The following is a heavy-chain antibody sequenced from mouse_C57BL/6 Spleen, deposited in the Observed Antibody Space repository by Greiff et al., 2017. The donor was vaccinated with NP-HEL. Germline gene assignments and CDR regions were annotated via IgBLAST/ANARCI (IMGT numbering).Heavy chain of an antibody. J-gene: IGHJ2*01. CDR2: INPSSGYT. CDR3: ARYSSLDY. CDR1: GYTFTSYW. V-gene: IGHV1-7*01. Sequence: VQLQQSGAELAKPGASVKLSCKASGYTFTSYWMHWVKQRPGQGLEWIGYINPSSGYTKYNQKFKDKAKLTADKSSSTAYMQLSSLTYEDSAVYYCARYSSLDYWGQGTTLTVSS.